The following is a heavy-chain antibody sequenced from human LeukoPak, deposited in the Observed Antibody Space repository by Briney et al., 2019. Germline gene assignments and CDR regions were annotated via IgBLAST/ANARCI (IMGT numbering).Heavy chain of an antibody. CDR2: INPNNGGK. Sequence: ASVTDSCKASGYTFTGYYMHWVRQAPGQGLHWMGLINPNNGGKNYVQKFHGRVTMPLHTPISKAYMALSRLRYDYTAGYYCSRGDISDYGGQGTVVSVSS. V-gene: IGHV1-2*02. CDR3: SRGDISDY. CDR1: GYTFTGYY. J-gene: IGHJ4*02. D-gene: IGHD2-15*01.